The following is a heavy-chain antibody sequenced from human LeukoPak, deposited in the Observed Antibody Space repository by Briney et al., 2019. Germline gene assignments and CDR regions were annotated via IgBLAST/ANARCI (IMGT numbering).Heavy chain of an antibody. CDR1: GGTFSSYA. V-gene: IGHV1-69*05. CDR3: ASGHVDTAMQFDY. Sequence: ASVKVSCKASGGTFSSYAISWVRQAPGQGLEWMGGIIPIFGTANYAQKFQGRVTITTDESTSTAYMELSSLRSEDTAVYYCASGHVDTAMQFDYWGQGTLVTVSS. J-gene: IGHJ4*02. CDR2: IIPIFGTA. D-gene: IGHD5-18*01.